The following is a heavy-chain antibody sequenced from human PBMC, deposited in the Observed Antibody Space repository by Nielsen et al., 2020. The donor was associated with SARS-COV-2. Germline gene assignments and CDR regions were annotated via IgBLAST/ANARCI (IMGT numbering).Heavy chain of an antibody. Sequence: GGSLRLSCKGLGYSFTSYWIGWVRQMPGKGLEWMGIIYPGDSDTRYSPSFQGQVTISADKSISTAYLQCSSLKASATAMYYCARRGTGTTSGGFDYWGKGTLVTVSS. CDR3: ARRGTGTTSGGFDY. J-gene: IGHJ4*02. D-gene: IGHD1-7*01. V-gene: IGHV5-51*01. CDR2: IYPGDSDT. CDR1: GYSFTSYW.